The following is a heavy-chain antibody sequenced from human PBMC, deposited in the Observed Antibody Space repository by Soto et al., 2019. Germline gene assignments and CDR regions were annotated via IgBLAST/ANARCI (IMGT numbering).Heavy chain of an antibody. J-gene: IGHJ6*02. D-gene: IGHD3-10*01. V-gene: IGHV3-30*18. CDR1: GFTFNNYG. Sequence: GGSLRLSCAASGFTFNNYGMHWVRQAPGKGLEWVSLISYGGTNKYYADSVKGRFTISRDNSKYTLYLQMNSLRAEDTALYYCAKVETKAYASGYYAMDVWGQGTPVTVSS. CDR2: ISYGGTNK. CDR3: AKVETKAYASGYYAMDV.